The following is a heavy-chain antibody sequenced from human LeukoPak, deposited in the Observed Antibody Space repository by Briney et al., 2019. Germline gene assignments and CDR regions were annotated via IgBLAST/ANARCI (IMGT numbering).Heavy chain of an antibody. CDR2: IWYDGSNK. CDR3: ARDGYNRRDYFDY. Sequence: GGSLRLSCAASGFTFSSYGMHWVRQAPGKGLEWVAVIWYDGSNKYYADSVKGRFTISRDNSKNTLYLQMNSLRAEDTAVYYCARDGYNRRDYFDYWGQGTLVTVSS. D-gene: IGHD5-24*01. CDR1: GFTFSSYG. J-gene: IGHJ4*02. V-gene: IGHV3-33*01.